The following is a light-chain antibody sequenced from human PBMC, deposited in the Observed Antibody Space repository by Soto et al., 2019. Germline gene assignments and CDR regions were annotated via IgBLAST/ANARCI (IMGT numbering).Light chain of an antibody. Sequence: QSALTQPASVSGSPGQSITISCTGTSSDVGSHNYVSWYQHHPGKAPKLMIYEVSNRPSGVSTRFSGSKSGNTASLTISGLQPEDEADYHCGSFSSSTTLHVFGTGTKVTVL. V-gene: IGLV2-14*01. CDR3: GSFSSSTTLHV. CDR2: EVS. CDR1: SSDVGSHNY. J-gene: IGLJ1*01.